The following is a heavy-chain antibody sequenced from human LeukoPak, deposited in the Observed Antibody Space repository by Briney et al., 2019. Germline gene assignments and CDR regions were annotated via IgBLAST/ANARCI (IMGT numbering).Heavy chain of an antibody. CDR3: VKVDT. Sequence: GGSLRLSCAASGFTFSTSGMHWVRQSPGKGLDWVAFIRNDGNKYNYAESVKGRFTISRDNSKNTLYLQMDSLSAEDTAVYYCVKVDTWGQGTLVTVSS. CDR2: IRNDGNKY. J-gene: IGHJ4*02. D-gene: IGHD5-18*01. CDR1: GFTFSTSG. V-gene: IGHV3-30*02.